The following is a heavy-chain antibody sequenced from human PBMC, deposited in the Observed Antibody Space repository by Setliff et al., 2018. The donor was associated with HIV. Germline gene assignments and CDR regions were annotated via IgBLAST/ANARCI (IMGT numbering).Heavy chain of an antibody. Sequence: GGSLRLSCVASGFAFSDFSMFWARQAPGKGLEWVAVISFDGSHKYYADSLKGRFTISRDKSINTIYLQMNSLRTEDTAVYYCAKSRTIYGEVIIQWAYMDVWGQGTTVTVSS. J-gene: IGHJ6*02. CDR1: GFAFSDFS. V-gene: IGHV3-30*18. CDR3: AKSRTIYGEVIIQWAYMDV. D-gene: IGHD3-3*01. CDR2: ISFDGSHK.